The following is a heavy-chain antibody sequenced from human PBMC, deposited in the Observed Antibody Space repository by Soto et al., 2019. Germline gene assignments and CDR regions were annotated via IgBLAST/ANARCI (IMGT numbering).Heavy chain of an antibody. D-gene: IGHD6-6*01. Sequence: GGSLRLSCAASGFTFDDYAMHWVRQAPGKGLEWVSGISWNSGSIGYADSVKGRFTISRDNAKNSLYLQMNSLRAEDTALYYCAKDIGYSSSSPNYYYYYGMDVWGQGTTVTVSS. CDR3: AKDIGYSSSSPNYYYYYGMDV. CDR2: ISWNSGSI. CDR1: GFTFDDYA. V-gene: IGHV3-9*01. J-gene: IGHJ6*02.